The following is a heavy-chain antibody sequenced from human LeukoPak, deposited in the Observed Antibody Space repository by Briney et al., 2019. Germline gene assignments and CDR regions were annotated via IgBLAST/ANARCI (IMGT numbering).Heavy chain of an antibody. CDR2: IYDSGST. CDR3: ARDLELGY. V-gene: IGHV4-59*01. D-gene: IGHD2/OR15-2a*01. CDR1: GGSISNYY. J-gene: IGHJ4*02. Sequence: PETPSLTCTVSGGSISNYYWSWVRQPPGKELEWIGYIYDSGSTNYNPSLKSRVTISVDTSKNQFSLKLSSVTAADTAVYYCARDLELGYWGQGTLVTVSS.